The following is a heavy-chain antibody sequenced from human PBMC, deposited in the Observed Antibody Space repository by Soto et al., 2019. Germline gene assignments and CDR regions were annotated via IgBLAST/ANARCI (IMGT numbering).Heavy chain of an antibody. CDR3: ARLYVFSGFDY. CDR1: GGSISSYY. V-gene: IGHV4-59*08. Sequence: QVQLQESGPGLVKLSETLSLTCTVSGGSISSYYWSWIRQPPGKGLEWIGYIYYSGSTNYNPSLKSGVTISVDTSKNQFSLKLSSVTAADTAVYYCARLYVFSGFDYWGQGTLVTVSS. J-gene: IGHJ4*02. CDR2: IYYSGST. D-gene: IGHD3-16*01.